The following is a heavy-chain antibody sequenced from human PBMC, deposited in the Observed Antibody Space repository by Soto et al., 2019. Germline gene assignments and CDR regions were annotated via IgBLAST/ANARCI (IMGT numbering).Heavy chain of an antibody. D-gene: IGHD6-13*01. Sequence: PSETLSLTCTVSGGSISSSSYYWGWIRQPPGKGLEWIGSIYYSGSTYYNPSLKSRVTISVDTSKNQFSLKLSSVTAADTAVYYCARHAILQQLLLSWFDPWGQGTLVTVSS. J-gene: IGHJ5*02. CDR3: ARHAILQQLLLSWFDP. V-gene: IGHV4-39*01. CDR1: GGSISSSSYY. CDR2: IYYSGST.